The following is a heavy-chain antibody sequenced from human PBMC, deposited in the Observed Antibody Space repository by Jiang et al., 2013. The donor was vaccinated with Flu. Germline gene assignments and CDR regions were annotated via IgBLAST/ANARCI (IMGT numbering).Heavy chain of an antibody. V-gene: IGHV6-1*01. Sequence: NSAAWNWIRQSPSRGLEWLGRTYYRSKWYNDYAVSVKSRITINPDTSKNQFSLQLNSVTPDDTAVYYCARARSSSGSYYFDYWGQGTLVTVSS. CDR3: ARARSSSGSYYFDY. J-gene: IGHJ4*02. CDR1: NSAA. CDR2: TYYRSKWYN. D-gene: IGHD6-19*01.